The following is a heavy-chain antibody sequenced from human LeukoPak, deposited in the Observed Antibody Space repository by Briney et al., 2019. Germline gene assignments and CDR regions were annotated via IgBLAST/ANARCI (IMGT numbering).Heavy chain of an antibody. D-gene: IGHD3-9*01. CDR1: GGSISSYY. CDR3: ARHVWLQPFDY. Sequence: SETLSLTCTVSGGSISSYYWSWIRQPPGKELEWIGHIYSSGSTTDNPSLKSRVTISVDTSKNQFSLRMNSVTAADTAVYYCARHVWLQPFDYWGQGTLVTVSS. J-gene: IGHJ4*02. CDR2: IYSSGST. V-gene: IGHV4-59*13.